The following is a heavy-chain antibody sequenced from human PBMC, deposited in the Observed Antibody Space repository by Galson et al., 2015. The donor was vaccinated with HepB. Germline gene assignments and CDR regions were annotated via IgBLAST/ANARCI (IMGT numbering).Heavy chain of an antibody. CDR3: ASGILTGSAAFDY. Sequence: SVKVSCKASGGTFSSYAISWVRQAPGQGLEWMGRIIPILGIANYAQKFQGRVTITADKSTSTAYMELSSLRSEDTAVYYCASGILTGSAAFDYWGQGTLVTVSS. CDR1: GGTFSSYA. D-gene: IGHD3-9*01. J-gene: IGHJ4*02. V-gene: IGHV1-69*04. CDR2: IIPILGIA.